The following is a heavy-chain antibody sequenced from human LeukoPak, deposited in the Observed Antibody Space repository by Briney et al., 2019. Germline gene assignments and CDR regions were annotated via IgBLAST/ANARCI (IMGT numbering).Heavy chain of an antibody. Sequence: GGSLRLSCAASGFTFSTYWMHWVRQAPGKGLVWVSRIKSDGGTNYADSVKGRFTISRDNAKKTVSLQMNSLRPEDTGVYYCTRVPSEIGGYYPEYFRHWGQGTLVTVSS. CDR3: TRVPSEIGGYYPEYFRH. CDR2: IKSDGGT. D-gene: IGHD3-22*01. V-gene: IGHV3-74*01. J-gene: IGHJ1*01. CDR1: GFTFSTYW.